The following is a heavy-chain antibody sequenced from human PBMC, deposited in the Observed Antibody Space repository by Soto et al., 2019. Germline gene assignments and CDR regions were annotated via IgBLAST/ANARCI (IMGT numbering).Heavy chain of an antibody. J-gene: IGHJ4*02. D-gene: IGHD3-22*01. CDR3: AKGGYYFDSSGYFDY. CDR1: GFTFSSYA. CDR2: ICSSGVNT. Sequence: EVQLLESEGGLVQPGGSLRLSCVASGFTFSSYAMSWVRQAPGKGLEWVSAICSSGVNTYNADSVKGRFTISRDNSKKMLYLQMNSLRAEDTAVYYCAKGGYYFDSSGYFDYWGLGTLVTVSS. V-gene: IGHV3-23*01.